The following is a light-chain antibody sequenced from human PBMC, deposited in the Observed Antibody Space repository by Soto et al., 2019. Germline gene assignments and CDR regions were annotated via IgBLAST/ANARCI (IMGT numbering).Light chain of an antibody. V-gene: IGKV1-5*01. J-gene: IGKJ1*01. CDR1: QRISSW. Sequence: DIQMTQSPSTLSAAVGDRVTITCRASQRISSWLACYQQKPGKAPKLLIYDASSLESGVPSRFSGSGSATEFTLTISSLQPDDFATYYCQQYNNYWTFGQGTRVEIK. CDR3: QQYNNYWT. CDR2: DAS.